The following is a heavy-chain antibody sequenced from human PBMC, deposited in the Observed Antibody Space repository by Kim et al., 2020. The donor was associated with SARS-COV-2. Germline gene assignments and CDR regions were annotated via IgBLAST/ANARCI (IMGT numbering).Heavy chain of an antibody. J-gene: IGHJ4*02. Sequence: ADSVKGRFTISRDNAKNSLYLQMNSLRAEDTAVYYCARDQTAAGRSPIDYWGQGTLVTVSS. V-gene: IGHV3-21*01. CDR3: ARDQTAAGRSPIDY. D-gene: IGHD6-13*01.